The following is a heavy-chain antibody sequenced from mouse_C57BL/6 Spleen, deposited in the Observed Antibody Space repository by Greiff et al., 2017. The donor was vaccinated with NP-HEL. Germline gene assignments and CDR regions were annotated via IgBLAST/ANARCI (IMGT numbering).Heavy chain of an antibody. V-gene: IGHV2-6*01. CDR3: ASLSYYSNRKCFAY. CDR1: GFSLTSYG. D-gene: IGHD2-5*01. J-gene: IGHJ3*01. CDR2: IWGVGST. Sequence: VMLVESGPGLVAPSQSLSITCTVSGFSLTSYGVDWVRQSPGKGLEWLGVIWGVGSTNYNSALKSRLSISKDNAKSHVFLKMNSLQTDDTAMYYCASLSYYSNRKCFAYWGQGTLVTVSA.